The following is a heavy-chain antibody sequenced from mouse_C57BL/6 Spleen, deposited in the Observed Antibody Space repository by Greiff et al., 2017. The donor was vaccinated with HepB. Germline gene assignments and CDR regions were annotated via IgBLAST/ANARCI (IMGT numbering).Heavy chain of an antibody. CDR3: ARYDYDEGYFDV. J-gene: IGHJ1*03. V-gene: IGHV3-3*01. Sequence: EVQLQESGPSLVRPSQTLSLTCTVTGFSINSDCYWIWIRQFPENKLEYIGYTFYSGITYYHPSLESRTYITRDTSKNQFSLKLSSVTTEDTATYYCARYDYDEGYFDVWGTGTTVTVSS. D-gene: IGHD2-4*01. CDR1: GFSINSDCY. CDR2: TFYSGIT.